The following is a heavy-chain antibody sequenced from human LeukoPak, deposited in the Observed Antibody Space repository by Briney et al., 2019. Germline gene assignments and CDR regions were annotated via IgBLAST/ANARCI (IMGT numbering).Heavy chain of an antibody. CDR2: IKQDGSEK. J-gene: IGHJ4*02. Sequence: GGSLRLSCAASGFTFSSYWMSWVRQAPGKGLEWVANIKQDGSEKSYVDSVKGRFTISRDNAKNSLYLQMNSLKADDTAVYYCAKVSADGFNPIDFWGQGTLVTVSS. CDR3: AKVSADGFNPIDF. D-gene: IGHD5-24*01. V-gene: IGHV3-7*03. CDR1: GFTFSSYW.